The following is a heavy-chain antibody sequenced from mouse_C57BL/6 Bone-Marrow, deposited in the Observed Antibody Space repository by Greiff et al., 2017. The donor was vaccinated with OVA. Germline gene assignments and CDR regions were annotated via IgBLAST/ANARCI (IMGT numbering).Heavy chain of an antibody. J-gene: IGHJ2*01. CDR3: ARITTVTDYFDY. CDR1: GYTFTSYG. D-gene: IGHD1-1*01. V-gene: IGHV1-81*01. Sequence: VQLQESGAELARPGASVKLSCKASGYTFTSYGISWVKQRTGQGLEWIGEIYPRSGNTYYNEKFKGKATLTADKSSSTAYMELRSLTSEDSAVYFCARITTVTDYFDYWGQGTTLTVSS. CDR2: IYPRSGNT.